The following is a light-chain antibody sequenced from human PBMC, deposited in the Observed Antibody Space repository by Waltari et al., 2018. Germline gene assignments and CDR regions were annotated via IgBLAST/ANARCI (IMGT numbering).Light chain of an antibody. J-gene: IGLJ3*02. V-gene: IGLV2-14*01. CDR1: TSDLGGYNY. CDR3: CSFTSSSTWV. CDR2: DVN. Sequence: QSALTQPASVSGSPGQSITISCTGTTSDLGGYNYVSWYQQHPGKAPNPLIYDVNSRPSGVSNRFSGSKSGNTASLIISGLQAEDEADYYCCSFTSSSTWVFGGGTKLTVL.